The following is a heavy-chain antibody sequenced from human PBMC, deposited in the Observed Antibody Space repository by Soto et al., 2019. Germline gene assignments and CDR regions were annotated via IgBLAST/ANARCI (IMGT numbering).Heavy chain of an antibody. CDR2: IIPILGIA. CDR1: GGTFSSYT. D-gene: IGHD4-17*01. CDR3: ARAVWVTTTEGDNWFDP. Sequence: QVQLVQSGAEVKKPGSSVKVSCKASGGTFSSYTISWVRQAPGQGLEWMGRIIPILGIANYAQKFQGRVTITADKSTSTAYMELSSLRSEDTAVYYCARAVWVTTTEGDNWFDPWGQGTLVTVSS. V-gene: IGHV1-69*02. J-gene: IGHJ5*02.